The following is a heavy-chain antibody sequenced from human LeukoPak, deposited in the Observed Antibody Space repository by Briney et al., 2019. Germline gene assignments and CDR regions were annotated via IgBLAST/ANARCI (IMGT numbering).Heavy chain of an antibody. J-gene: IGHJ6*02. CDR1: GGSFSGYY. CDR3: ARGGYRAGYYYGMDV. D-gene: IGHD2-2*01. V-gene: IGHV4-34*01. CDR2: INHSGST. Sequence: PSETLSLTCAVYGGSFSGYYWSWIRQPPGKGLEWIGEINHSGSTNYNPSLKSRVTISVDTSKNQFSLKLSSVTAADTAVYYCARGGYRAGYYYGMDVWGQGTTVTVSS.